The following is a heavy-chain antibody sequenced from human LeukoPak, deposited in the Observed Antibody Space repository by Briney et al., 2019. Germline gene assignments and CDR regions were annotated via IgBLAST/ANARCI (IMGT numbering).Heavy chain of an antibody. CDR2: INVSGST. CDR3: ARGNVIAAAPFDY. Sequence: PSETLSLTCAVYGGSFSGYFWRWIRQPPGKGLEWSWEINVSGSTNTTLSLKSGHSISVDTSKNQFSLKLSSGTAADTAVYYCARGNVIAAAPFDYWGGGTLVTVSS. D-gene: IGHD6-13*01. V-gene: IGHV4-34*04. CDR1: GGSFSGYF. J-gene: IGHJ4*02.